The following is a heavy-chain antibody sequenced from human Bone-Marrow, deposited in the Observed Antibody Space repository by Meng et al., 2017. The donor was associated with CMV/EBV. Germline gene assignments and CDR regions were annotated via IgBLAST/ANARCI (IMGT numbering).Heavy chain of an antibody. D-gene: IGHD3-16*02. Sequence: SDTLSLTCTVSGGAISSYYWSWIRQPPGKGLEWIGYIYYSGSTNYNPSLKSRVTISVDTSKNQFSLKLSSVTAADTAVYYCARDYVDYDYVWGSYRDYYFVYWGQGTLVTVSS. CDR1: GGAISSYY. J-gene: IGHJ4*02. CDR2: IYYSGST. CDR3: ARDYVDYDYVWGSYRDYYFVY. V-gene: IGHV4-59*01.